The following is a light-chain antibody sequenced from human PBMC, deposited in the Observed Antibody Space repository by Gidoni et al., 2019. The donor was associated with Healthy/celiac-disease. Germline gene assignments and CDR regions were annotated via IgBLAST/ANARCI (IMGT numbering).Light chain of an antibody. CDR2: GAS. CDR1: QSVSSN. J-gene: IGKJ1*01. V-gene: IGKV3-15*01. Sequence: EIVMTPSPATLSVSPGERATPSCRARQSVSSNFAWYQQKPGQAPRLLIYGASTRASGIPVRFSGRGSGTEFPLTISSLQSEDFAVYYCQQYNNWPPWTFGQGTKVEIK. CDR3: QQYNNWPPWT.